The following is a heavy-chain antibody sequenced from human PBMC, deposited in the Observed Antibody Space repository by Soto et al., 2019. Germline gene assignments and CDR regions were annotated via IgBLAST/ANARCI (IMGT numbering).Heavy chain of an antibody. V-gene: IGHV1-18*01. J-gene: IGHJ6*02. CDR3: AREEYYYGSGSYYSGPYGMDV. CDR1: GYTFTSYG. CDR2: ISAYNGNT. Sequence: ASVKVSCKASGYTFTSYGISWVRQAPGQGLEWMGWISAYNGNTNYAQKLQGRVTMTTDTSTSTAYMELRSLRSDDTAVYYCAREEYYYGSGSYYSGPYGMDVWGQGTTVTVSS. D-gene: IGHD3-10*01.